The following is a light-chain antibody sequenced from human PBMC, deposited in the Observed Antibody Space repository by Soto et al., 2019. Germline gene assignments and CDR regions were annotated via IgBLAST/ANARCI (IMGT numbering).Light chain of an antibody. CDR3: KSYAGSNTYV. J-gene: IGLJ1*01. V-gene: IGLV2-8*01. CDR2: EVV. Sequence: QSALTQPPSASGSPRQPVTISCTGTKNGIGVYDLVSWYQHHPGKAPRLIIYEVVQRPSGVPDRFSGSKSGNTASLTVSGLQAADEADYFCKSYAGSNTYVFGSGTKVTVL. CDR1: KNGIGVYDL.